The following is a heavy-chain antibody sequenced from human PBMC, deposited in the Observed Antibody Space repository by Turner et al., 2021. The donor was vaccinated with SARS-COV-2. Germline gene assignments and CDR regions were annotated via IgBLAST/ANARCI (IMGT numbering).Heavy chain of an antibody. CDR3: ARSFGYCSSTSCLLNWFDP. CDR1: GYSFTSYW. D-gene: IGHD2-2*01. Sequence: EVQLVQSGAEVKKPGESLRISCKGSGYSFTSYWISWVRQMPGKGLEWMGRIDPCDSYTNYSPSFQGHVTISADKSISTAYLQWSSLKASDTAMYYCARSFGYCSSTSCLLNWFDPWGQGTLVTVSS. V-gene: IGHV5-10-1*01. CDR2: IDPCDSYT. J-gene: IGHJ5*02.